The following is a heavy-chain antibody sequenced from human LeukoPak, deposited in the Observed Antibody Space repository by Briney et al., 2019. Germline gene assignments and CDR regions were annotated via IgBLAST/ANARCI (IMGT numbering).Heavy chain of an antibody. D-gene: IGHD5-12*01. CDR1: GFTFSSYS. CDR3: ARDIVATPAASFDY. J-gene: IGHJ4*02. Sequence: GGSLRLSCAASGFTFSSYSMNWVRQAPGKGLEWVSSISSSSSYIYHADSVKGRFTISRDNAKNSLYLQMNSLRAEDTAVYYCARDIVATPAASFDYWGQGTLVTVSS. CDR2: ISSSSSYI. V-gene: IGHV3-21*01.